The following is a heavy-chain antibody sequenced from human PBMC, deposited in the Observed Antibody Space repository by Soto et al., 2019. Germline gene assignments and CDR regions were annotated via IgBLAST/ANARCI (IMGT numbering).Heavy chain of an antibody. CDR1: GYSFTSYG. Sequence: GASVKVSCKASGYSFTSYGISWVRQAPGQGLEWMGWISIYNGKRNYAQKVQGRVTMATGTSTNTAYMELMSLRSDDTAVYYCARRNSSDEDSSGYYLFDQWGQGTLVTVSS. J-gene: IGHJ4*02. V-gene: IGHV1-18*04. CDR3: ARRNSSDEDSSGYYLFDQ. CDR2: ISIYNGKR. D-gene: IGHD3-22*01.